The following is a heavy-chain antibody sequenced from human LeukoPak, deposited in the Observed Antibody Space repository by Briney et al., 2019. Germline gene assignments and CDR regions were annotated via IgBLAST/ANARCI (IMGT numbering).Heavy chain of an antibody. CDR2: ISTGGSAI. J-gene: IGHJ4*02. V-gene: IGHV3-21*01. Sequence: GGSLRLSCAASGFTFSTYSMNWVRQAPGKELEWVSSISTGGSAIYYADSVKGRFTISRDNAKNSLYLQMNSLRDEDTAVYYCAGRSCSNGVCPFDYWGQGVLVTVSS. CDR3: AGRSCSNGVCPFDY. D-gene: IGHD2-8*01. CDR1: GFTFSTYS.